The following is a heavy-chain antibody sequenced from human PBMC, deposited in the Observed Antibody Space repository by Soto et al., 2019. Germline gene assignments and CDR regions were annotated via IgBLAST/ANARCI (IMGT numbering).Heavy chain of an antibody. D-gene: IGHD6-13*01. J-gene: IGHJ6*02. CDR3: AGRAASDYYYGMDV. Sequence: GGSLRLSCAASGFTFSSYGMHWVRQAPGKGLEWVAVIWYDGSNKYYVDSVKGRFTISRDNSKNTLYLQMNSLRAEDTAVYYCAGRAASDYYYGMDVWGQGNTVTVSS. V-gene: IGHV3-33*01. CDR1: GFTFSSYG. CDR2: IWYDGSNK.